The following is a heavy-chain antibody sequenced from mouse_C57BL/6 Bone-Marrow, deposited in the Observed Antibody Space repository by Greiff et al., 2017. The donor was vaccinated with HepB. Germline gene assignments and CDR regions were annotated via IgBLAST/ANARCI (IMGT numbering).Heavy chain of an antibody. CDR3: ARFITTVVATDWYFDV. V-gene: IGHV5-2*01. J-gene: IGHJ1*03. Sequence: EVKLQESGGGLVQPGESLKLSCESNEYEFPSHDMSWVRKTPEKRLELVAAINSDGGSTYYPDTMERRFIISRDNTKKTLYLQMSSLRSEDTALYYCARFITTVVATDWYFDVWGTGTTVTVSS. D-gene: IGHD1-1*01. CDR2: INSDGGST. CDR1: EYEFPSHD.